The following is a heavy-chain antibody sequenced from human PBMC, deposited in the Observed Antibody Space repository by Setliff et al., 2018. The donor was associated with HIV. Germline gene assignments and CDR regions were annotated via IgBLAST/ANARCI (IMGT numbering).Heavy chain of an antibody. J-gene: IGHJ6*03. CDR2: SYYSGSA. V-gene: IGHV4-31*01. CDR1: GGSISSGGYY. Sequence: SETLSLTCSVSGGSISSGGYYWSWIRQHPGKGLEWIGYSYYSGSANYNPSLKGLVTISVDTSKNQFPLKLSSVTAADTAVYYCARLVSWRYYYYYMDVWGKGTTVTVSS. CDR3: ARLVSWRYYYYYMDV. D-gene: IGHD1-1*01.